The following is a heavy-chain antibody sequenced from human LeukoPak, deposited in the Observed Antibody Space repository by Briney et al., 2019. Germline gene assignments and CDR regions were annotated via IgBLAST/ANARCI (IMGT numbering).Heavy chain of an antibody. CDR2: IYYSGST. D-gene: IGHD3-3*02. V-gene: IGHV4-30-4*08. CDR3: ARHSTHFWSGLDWFDP. Sequence: SQTLSLXCTVSGGSISSGDYYWSWIRQPPGKGLEWIGYIYYSGSTYYNPSLKSRVTISVDTSKNQFSLKLSSVTAADTAVYYCARHSTHFWSGLDWFDPWGQGTQVTVSS. J-gene: IGHJ5*02. CDR1: GGSISSGDYY.